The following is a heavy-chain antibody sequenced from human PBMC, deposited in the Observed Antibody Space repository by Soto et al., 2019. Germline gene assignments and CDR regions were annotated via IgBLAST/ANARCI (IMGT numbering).Heavy chain of an antibody. CDR2: ISGSGGST. Sequence: GGSLRLSCAASGFTFSSYAMSWVRQAPGKGLEWVSAISGSGGSTYYADSVKGRFTISRDNSKNTLYLQMNSLRAEDTAVYYCASVRFLEWLYPDVWGQGNTVTVSS. V-gene: IGHV3-23*01. CDR1: GFTFSSYA. J-gene: IGHJ6*02. CDR3: ASVRFLEWLYPDV. D-gene: IGHD3-3*01.